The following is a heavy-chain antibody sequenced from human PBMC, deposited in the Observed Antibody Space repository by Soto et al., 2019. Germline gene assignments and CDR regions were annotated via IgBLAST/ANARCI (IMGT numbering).Heavy chain of an antibody. D-gene: IGHD1-7*01. J-gene: IGHJ5*02. CDR3: ASGVTSWNCLVP. V-gene: IGHV4-30-2*01. CDR2: IYHSGST. Sequence: SETLSLTCAFSVVSISSGGYSCSWIRQPPGKGLEWIGYIYHSGSTYYNPSLKSRVTISVDRSKNQFSLKLSSVTAADTAVYYCASGVTSWNCLVPWGQGTLVIVSS. CDR1: VVSISSGGYS.